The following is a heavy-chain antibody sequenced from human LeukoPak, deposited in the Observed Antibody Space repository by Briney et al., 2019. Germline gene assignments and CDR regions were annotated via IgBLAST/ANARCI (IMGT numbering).Heavy chain of an antibody. CDR1: GGSISSRGYY. CDR2: IYYSGST. Sequence: PSETLSLTCTVSGGSISSRGYYWGWIRQPPGKGLEWIGSIYYSGSTNYNPSLKSRVTMSVDTSKNQLSLKVISVTAADTAVYYCARRVLSDTAMVLYFDYWGQGTLVTVSS. V-gene: IGHV4-39*01. D-gene: IGHD5-18*01. J-gene: IGHJ4*02. CDR3: ARRVLSDTAMVLYFDY.